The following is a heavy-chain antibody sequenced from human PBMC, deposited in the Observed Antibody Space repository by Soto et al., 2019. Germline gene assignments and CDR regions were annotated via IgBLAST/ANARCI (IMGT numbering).Heavy chain of an antibody. V-gene: IGHV4-59*01. CDR3: ARGRREVSVVKVGGYSYGEYYYMDV. CDR1: GGSISGYY. CDR2: VYNSGST. D-gene: IGHD5-18*01. J-gene: IGHJ6*03. Sequence: SETLSLTCTVSGGSISGYYWNWIRQPPGKGLEWIGYVYNSGSTNDNPSFKTRVTISVDTSKNQFSLKLSSVTATDTAVYYCARGRREVSVVKVGGYSYGEYYYMDVWGKGTTVTVSS.